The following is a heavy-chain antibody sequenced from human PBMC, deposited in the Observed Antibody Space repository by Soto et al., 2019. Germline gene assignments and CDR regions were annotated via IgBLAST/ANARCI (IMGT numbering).Heavy chain of an antibody. J-gene: IGHJ6*02. Sequence: ASVKVSCKASGYTFTGYAMHWVRQAPGQRLEWMGGIIPIIGNANYAQKFQGRVTITTDESTSTAYMELSSLRSEDTAVYYCARVPQGFGSGMDVWGQGTTVTVSS. D-gene: IGHD3-16*01. CDR1: GYTFTGYA. CDR2: IIPIIGNA. V-gene: IGHV1-69*05. CDR3: ARVPQGFGSGMDV.